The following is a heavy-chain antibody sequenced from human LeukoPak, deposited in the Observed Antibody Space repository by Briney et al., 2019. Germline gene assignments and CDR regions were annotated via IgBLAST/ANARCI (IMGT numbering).Heavy chain of an antibody. CDR1: GGSVSSSRYY. CDR3: ARHVTFDFWSGYYPDAFDI. D-gene: IGHD3-3*01. V-gene: IGHV4-39*01. Sequence: PSETLSLTCPVSGGSVSSSRYYWGWIRQPPGKGLEWIGSIYYTGSTYYKPSLKSRVTISVDASKNQISLKLSSVTAADTAVYYCARHVTFDFWSGYYPDAFDIWGQGTMVTVSS. CDR2: IYYTGST. J-gene: IGHJ3*02.